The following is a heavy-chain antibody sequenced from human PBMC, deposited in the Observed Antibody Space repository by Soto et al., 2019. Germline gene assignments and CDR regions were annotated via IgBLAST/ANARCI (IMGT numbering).Heavy chain of an antibody. CDR2: INHSGST. Sequence: QVQLQQWGAGLLKPSETLSLTCAVYGGSFSGYYWSWIRQPPGKGLEWIGEINHSGSTNYNPSLRCRVTISVDTSKNQFSLKLSSVTAADTAVYYCARGRGYGSGSYYNGAYDYWGQGTLVTVSS. CDR1: GGSFSGYY. D-gene: IGHD3-10*01. CDR3: ARGRGYGSGSYYNGAYDY. J-gene: IGHJ4*02. V-gene: IGHV4-34*01.